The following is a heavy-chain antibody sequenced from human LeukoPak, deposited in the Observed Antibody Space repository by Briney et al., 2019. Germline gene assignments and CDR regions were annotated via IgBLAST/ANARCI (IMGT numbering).Heavy chain of an antibody. CDR2: IKQDGSEK. CDR1: GFTFSSYW. V-gene: IGHV3-7*03. D-gene: IGHD6-19*01. Sequence: GGSLRLSCAASGFTFSSYWMSWVRQAPGKGLEWVANIKQDGSEKYYVDSVKGRFTISRDNAKNSLYLQMNSLRAEDTAVYYCARDPPLGSGWFYFDYWGQGTLVTVSS. J-gene: IGHJ4*02. CDR3: ARDPPLGSGWFYFDY.